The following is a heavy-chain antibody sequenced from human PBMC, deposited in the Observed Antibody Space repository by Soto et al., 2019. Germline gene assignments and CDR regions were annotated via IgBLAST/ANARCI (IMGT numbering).Heavy chain of an antibody. J-gene: IGHJ4*02. CDR1: GFTFSIYA. Sequence: HPGGSLRLSCAASGFTFSIYAMSWVRQAPGKGLEWVSTIGGGGGGTSYADFVRGRFTISRDNSKSTLYLQMNSLRAEDTAVYYCAKDAPGSGWLSDYWGQGTLVTVSS. CDR3: AKDAPGSGWLSDY. V-gene: IGHV3-23*01. D-gene: IGHD3-22*01. CDR2: IGGGGGGT.